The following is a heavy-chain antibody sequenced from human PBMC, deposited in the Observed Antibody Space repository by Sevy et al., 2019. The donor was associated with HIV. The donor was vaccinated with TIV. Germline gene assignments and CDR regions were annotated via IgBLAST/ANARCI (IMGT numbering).Heavy chain of an antibody. Sequence: GGSLRLSCAASGFSFTSHYINWIRQAPGKGLEWISYISTSGGAVYYADSVKGRLTISRDNGKNTGDLQMNTLRNEDTAVYYCARDSRVHNFGPVSYYSGYFDVWGQGTMVTVSS. J-gene: IGHJ3*01. D-gene: IGHD3-10*01. CDR3: ARDSRVHNFGPVSYYSGYFDV. V-gene: IGHV3-11*01. CDR1: GFSFTSHY. CDR2: ISTSGGAV.